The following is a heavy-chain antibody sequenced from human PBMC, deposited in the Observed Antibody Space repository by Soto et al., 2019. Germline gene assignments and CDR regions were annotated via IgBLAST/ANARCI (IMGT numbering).Heavy chain of an antibody. D-gene: IGHD5-18*01. CDR2: ISWNSGSI. Sequence: SLRLSCAASGFTFDDYAMHWVRQAPGKGLEWVSGISWNSGSIGYADSVKGRFTISRDNAKNSLYLQMNSLRAEDTALYYCAKDKGTAMVSGFDYWGQGTLVTVS. CDR1: GFTFDDYA. J-gene: IGHJ4*02. V-gene: IGHV3-9*01. CDR3: AKDKGTAMVSGFDY.